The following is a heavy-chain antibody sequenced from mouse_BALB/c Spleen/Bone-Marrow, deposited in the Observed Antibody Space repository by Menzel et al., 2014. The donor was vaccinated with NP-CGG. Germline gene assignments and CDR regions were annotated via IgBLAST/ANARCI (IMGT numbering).Heavy chain of an antibody. J-gene: IGHJ4*01. CDR3: ARSYGNRYAMDY. CDR1: GYTFTSYW. V-gene: IGHV1-7*01. Sequence: QVQLQQSGAELAKPGASVKMSCKASGYTFTSYWMHWVKQRPGQGLEWIGYINPSTGYTEYNQKFKNKATLTADKSSSTAYMQLSSLTSEDSAVYYCARSYGNRYAMDYWGQGTSVTVSS. D-gene: IGHD2-1*01. CDR2: INPSTGYT.